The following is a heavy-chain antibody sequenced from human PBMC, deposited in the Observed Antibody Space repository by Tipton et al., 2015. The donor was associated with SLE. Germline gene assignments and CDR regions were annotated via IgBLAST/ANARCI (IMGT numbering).Heavy chain of an antibody. CDR3: AKSLPPQATTTSNPAFDF. Sequence: GSLRLSCAASGFTFYAYAMTWVRQAPGKGLEWVSTVANSGAVTHSADSVKGRFTISRDNSMNTLYLQMSNLRVEDTALYYCAKSLPPQATTTSNPAFDFWRQGALVTISS. CDR2: VANSGAVT. V-gene: IGHV3-23*01. J-gene: IGHJ4*02. CDR1: GFTFYAYA. D-gene: IGHD1-14*01.